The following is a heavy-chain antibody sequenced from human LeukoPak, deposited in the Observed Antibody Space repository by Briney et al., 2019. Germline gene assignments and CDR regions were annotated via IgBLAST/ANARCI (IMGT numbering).Heavy chain of an antibody. Sequence: PGGSLRLSCAASEFSLSNVWMSWVRQAPGEGLEWLGRIKTTSEGGATDYAAPVKGRFTISRDASQNALFLQMSSLKTEDTAVYYCTTFAHFWSPYTFDYWGQGTLVTVSS. CDR2: IKTTSEGGAT. D-gene: IGHD3-3*02. J-gene: IGHJ4*02. V-gene: IGHV3-15*01. CDR1: EFSLSNVW. CDR3: TTFAHFWSPYTFDY.